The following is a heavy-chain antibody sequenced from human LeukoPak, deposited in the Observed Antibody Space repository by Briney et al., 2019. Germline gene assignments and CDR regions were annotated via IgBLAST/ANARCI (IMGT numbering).Heavy chain of an antibody. CDR2: ISVRSNYI. CDR1: GYTLSGYS. Sequence: GGSLRLSCAASGYTLSGYSINWVRQAPGKGLEWVSSISVRSNYIYYADSVRGRFSISRDDARDSLYLQMNSLRAEDTAVYYCVRLRRNSDTSGFYYYYDYWGQGTLVTVSS. CDR3: VRLRRNSDTSGFYYYYDY. D-gene: IGHD3-22*01. V-gene: IGHV3-21*01. J-gene: IGHJ4*02.